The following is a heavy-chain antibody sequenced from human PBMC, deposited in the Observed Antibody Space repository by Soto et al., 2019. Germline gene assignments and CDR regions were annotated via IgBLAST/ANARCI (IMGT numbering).Heavy chain of an antibody. CDR3: GRAVALPGLFYFDN. J-gene: IGHJ4*02. Sequence: ASETLSLTCTVSGGSISSGGYYWSWIRQHPGKGLEWIGYIYYSGSTYYNPSLKSRVTVSLDKSKNQFSLILTSVTAADTAVYFCGRAVALPGLFYFDNWGQGTLVTVSS. CDR1: GGSISSGGYY. V-gene: IGHV4-31*09. D-gene: IGHD1-26*01. CDR2: IYYSGST.